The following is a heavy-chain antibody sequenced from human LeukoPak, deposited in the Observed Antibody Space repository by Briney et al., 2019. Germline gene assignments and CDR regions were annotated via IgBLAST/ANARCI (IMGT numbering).Heavy chain of an antibody. V-gene: IGHV1-2*02. D-gene: IGHD2-8*01. CDR3: ARDLFNGPTRFDY. CDR2: INPNTGGT. CDR1: GYTFTGFH. Sequence: ASVKVSCKASGYTFTGFHMQWVRQAPGQGLEWMGWINPNTGGTNSAQKFQGRVTMTRDTSISTAYMELSRLRSDDTAVYYCARDLFNGPTRFDYWGRGTLVNVSS. J-gene: IGHJ4*02.